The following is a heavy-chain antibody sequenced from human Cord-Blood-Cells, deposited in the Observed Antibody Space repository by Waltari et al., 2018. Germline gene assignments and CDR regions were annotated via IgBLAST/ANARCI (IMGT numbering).Heavy chain of an antibody. J-gene: IGHJ3*02. V-gene: IGHV5-51*01. CDR3: ARHTYSSGWYAFDI. D-gene: IGHD6-19*01. Sequence: EVQLVQSGAEVKKPGESLKISCKGSGYSFTSYWIGWVRQMPVKGLEWMGVIYPGDSDTRYSTAFQGKVTIAADKSISTAYLQWSSLKASDTAMYYCARHTYSSGWYAFDIWGQGTMVTVSS. CDR2: IYPGDSDT. CDR1: GYSFTSYW.